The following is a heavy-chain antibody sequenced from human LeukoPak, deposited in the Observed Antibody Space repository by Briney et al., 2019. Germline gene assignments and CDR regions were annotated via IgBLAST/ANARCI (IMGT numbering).Heavy chain of an antibody. CDR3: ARGRPLNWFDP. J-gene: IGHJ5*02. Sequence: SETLSLTCAVSGGSISSGGYSWSWIRQPPGKGLEWIGYIYHSGSTYYNPSLKSRVTISVDRSKNQFSLKLSSVTAADAAVYYCARGRPLNWFDPWGQGTLVTVSS. CDR2: IYHSGST. V-gene: IGHV4-30-2*01. CDR1: GGSISSGGYS.